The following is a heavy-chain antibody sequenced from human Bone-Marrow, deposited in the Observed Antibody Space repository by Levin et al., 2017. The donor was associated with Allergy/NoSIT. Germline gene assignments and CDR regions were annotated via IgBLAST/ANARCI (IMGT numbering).Heavy chain of an antibody. J-gene: IGHJ5*02. CDR3: ARSPLGALDWFDP. CDR2: IYYSGGT. V-gene: IGHV4-39*01. CDR1: GASMSSSTYY. Sequence: SETLSLTCIVSGASMSSSTYYWVWIRQPPGKGLEWIGSIYYSGGTYYNPSLKSRVTMSVDTSKNQFSLKLNSVTAADTAVYYCARSPLGALDWFDPWGQGTLVTVSS.